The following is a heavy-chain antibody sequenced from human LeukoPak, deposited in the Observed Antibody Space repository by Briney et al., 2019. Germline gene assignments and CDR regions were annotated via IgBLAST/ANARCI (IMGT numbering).Heavy chain of an antibody. D-gene: IGHD4-23*01. Sequence: ASVEVSCKASGGTFSSYAISWVRQAPGQGLEWMGGIIPIFGTANYAQKFQGRVTITADESTSTAYMELSSLRSEDTAVYYCARTLRGGKFDYWGQGTLVTVSS. CDR1: GGTFSSYA. V-gene: IGHV1-69*13. CDR3: ARTLRGGKFDY. CDR2: IIPIFGTA. J-gene: IGHJ4*02.